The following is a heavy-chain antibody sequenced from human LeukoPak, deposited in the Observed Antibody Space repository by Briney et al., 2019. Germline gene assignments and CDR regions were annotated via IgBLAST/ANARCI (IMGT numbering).Heavy chain of an antibody. D-gene: IGHD3-10*01. V-gene: IGHV1-46*01. CDR3: ARRGFGEVSATFYYYMDV. Sequence: ASVKVSCKASGYTFTAYSMYWVRQAPGQGLQWMGIINPSGGSTTYAQKFQGRVTMTRDMSTSTVYMELSSLGSEDTAVYYCARRGFGEVSATFYYYMDVWGKGTTVTVSS. CDR2: INPSGGST. J-gene: IGHJ6*03. CDR1: GYTFTAYS.